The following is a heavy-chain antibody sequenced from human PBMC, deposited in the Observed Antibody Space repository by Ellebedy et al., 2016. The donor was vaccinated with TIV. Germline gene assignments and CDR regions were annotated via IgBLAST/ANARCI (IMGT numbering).Heavy chain of an antibody. CDR2: ISTTGATQ. CDR3: ARRYMDV. CDR1: EFDFRHSN. V-gene: IGHV3-48*03. J-gene: IGHJ6*03. Sequence: GGSLRLSXAASEFDFRHSNMNWVRQAPGQGLQWISYISTTGATQYYADSVKGRFTVSRDNSKNSLFLQMNNPRAEDTAVYYCARRYMDVWGKGTTVTVSS.